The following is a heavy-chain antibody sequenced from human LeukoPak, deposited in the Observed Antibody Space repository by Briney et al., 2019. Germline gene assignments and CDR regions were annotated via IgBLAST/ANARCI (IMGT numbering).Heavy chain of an antibody. J-gene: IGHJ4*02. V-gene: IGHV4-34*01. Sequence: PSETLSLTCAVYGGSFRGYNWSWIRQPPGKGLEWIGEINHSGTTNYNPSLKSRVTMSVDTSKNQFSLKLSSVTAADTAVYYCASAGYSSGWYVYWGQGTLVTVSS. D-gene: IGHD6-19*01. CDR1: GGSFRGYN. CDR3: ASAGYSSGWYVY. CDR2: INHSGTT.